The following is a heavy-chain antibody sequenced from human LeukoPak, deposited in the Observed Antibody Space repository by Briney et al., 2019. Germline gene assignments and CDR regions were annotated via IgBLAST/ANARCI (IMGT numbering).Heavy chain of an antibody. V-gene: IGHV4-4*02. D-gene: IGHD3-22*01. Sequence: SGTLSLTCAVSGGSISSSNWWSWVRQPPGKGLEWFGEIFHSGSTNYNPSLKSRVTISVDKSKNQFSLRLNSVTAADTAVYYCARVLSGSNFDFWSQGTLVTVSS. CDR2: IFHSGST. CDR3: ARVLSGSNFDF. CDR1: GGSISSSNW. J-gene: IGHJ4*02.